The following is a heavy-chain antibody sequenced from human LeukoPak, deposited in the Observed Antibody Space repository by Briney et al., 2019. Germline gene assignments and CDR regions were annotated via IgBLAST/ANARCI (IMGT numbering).Heavy chain of an antibody. J-gene: IGHJ4*02. CDR2: IHNDDRT. CDR1: GFTIYSNY. CDR3: LQFAY. Sequence: GGSLRLSCTASGFTIYSNYISWVRRAPGKGLEWVSIIHNDDRTYYADSAKGRFTISRDNSKNTVYLQMNSLRVEDTAVYYCLQFAYWGQGTLVTVSS. V-gene: IGHV3-66*01. D-gene: IGHD3-10*01.